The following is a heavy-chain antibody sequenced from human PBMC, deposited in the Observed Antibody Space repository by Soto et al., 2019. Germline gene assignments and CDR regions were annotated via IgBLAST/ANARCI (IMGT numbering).Heavy chain of an antibody. CDR2: ISYAGNEI. Sequence: PGESLKISCAASGFTFRNFVMHWVRQAPGKGLEWVAVISYAGNEIYYSDSVKGRFTIPKDNAKNSLYLQMNSLRAEDRAVYYCARAHFNDYGDLNAFDIWGQGKRVTVSS. D-gene: IGHD4-17*01. CDR3: ARAHFNDYGDLNAFDI. CDR1: GFTFRNFV. V-gene: IGHV3-30*03. J-gene: IGHJ3*02.